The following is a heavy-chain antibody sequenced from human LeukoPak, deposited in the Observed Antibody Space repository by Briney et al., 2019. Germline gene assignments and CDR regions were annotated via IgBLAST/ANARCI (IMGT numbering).Heavy chain of an antibody. J-gene: IGHJ3*02. V-gene: IGHV1-18*01. D-gene: IGHD3-22*01. CDR2: ISAYNGNT. CDR1: GHTFTSYG. CDR3: ARVTMIVVVSKSDAFDI. Sequence: GASVKVSCKASGHTFTSYGISWVRQAPGQGLEWMGWISAYNGNTNYAQKLQGRVTMTTDTSTSTAYMELRSLRSDDTAVYYCARVTMIVVVSKSDAFDIWGQGTMVTVSS.